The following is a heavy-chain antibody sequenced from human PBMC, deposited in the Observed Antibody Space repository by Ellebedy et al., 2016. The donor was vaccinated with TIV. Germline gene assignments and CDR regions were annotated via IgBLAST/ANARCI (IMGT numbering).Heavy chain of an antibody. D-gene: IGHD6-13*01. CDR2: INPSGGST. V-gene: IGHV1-46*01. CDR3: ARSLRAAGIIPDY. J-gene: IGHJ4*02. CDR1: GYTFSTYY. Sequence: AASVKVSCKASGYTFSTYYMHWVRQAPGQGLEWLGIINPSGGSTSYAQKFQGRVTITADKSTSTAYMELSSLRSEDTAVYYCARSLRAAGIIPDYWGQGTLVTVSS.